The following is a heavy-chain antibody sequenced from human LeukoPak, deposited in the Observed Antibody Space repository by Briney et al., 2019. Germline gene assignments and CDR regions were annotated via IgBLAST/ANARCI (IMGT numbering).Heavy chain of an antibody. CDR3: ARDGWYSGGYYFDY. Sequence: PSETLSLTCTVSGGSISDYYWSWIRQPPGKGLEWIGRIYASGSTNYNPSLKSRVTMSADTSKNQFSLKLSSVTAADTAVYYCARDGWYSGGYYFDYWGQGTLVTVSS. J-gene: IGHJ4*02. D-gene: IGHD2-15*01. V-gene: IGHV4-4*07. CDR2: IYASGST. CDR1: GGSISDYY.